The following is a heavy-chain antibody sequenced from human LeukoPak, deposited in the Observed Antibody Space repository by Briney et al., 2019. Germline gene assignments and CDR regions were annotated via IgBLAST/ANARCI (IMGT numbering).Heavy chain of an antibody. V-gene: IGHV3-7*04. CDR2: IKQDGSEK. Sequence: GGSLRLSCAASGFTFSIYWMSWVRHAPGKGREWVANIKQDGSEKQYMDSVKGRFAISRDNAENSLYLQMNSLKAEDTAVYYCGRFTRSGDSVYWGQGTLVTFSS. CDR3: GRFTRSGDSVY. D-gene: IGHD7-27*01. CDR1: GFTFSIYW. J-gene: IGHJ4*02.